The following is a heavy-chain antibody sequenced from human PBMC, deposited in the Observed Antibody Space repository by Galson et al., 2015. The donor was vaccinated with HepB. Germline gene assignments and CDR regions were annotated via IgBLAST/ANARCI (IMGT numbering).Heavy chain of an antibody. V-gene: IGHV3-7*03. D-gene: IGHD1-26*01. J-gene: IGHJ6*02. CDR1: GFTFSSYW. CDR3: ARRISLVRGISTKPDYYDGMDV. CDR2: INQDGSSK. Sequence: SLRLSCAASGFTFSSYWMNWVRQAPGKGLEWVAHINQDGSSKYYVDSVKGRFTISRDNAKDSVYLQSDSLRAEDTAVYYCARRISLVRGISTKPDYYDGMDVGGQGTTVTVAS.